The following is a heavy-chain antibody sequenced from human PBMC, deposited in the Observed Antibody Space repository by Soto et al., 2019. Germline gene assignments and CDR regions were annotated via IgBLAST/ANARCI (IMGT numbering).Heavy chain of an antibody. Sequence: QLQLQESGPGLVKASETLSLTCTVSGGSITRNNHFWGWIRQSPGKGLEWIGSIQYGGTTNYNPSLKIRDLMSAETSKNQFSLMMNSVTAADTAVYYCARLGSSGWYQGSYFDYWGQGTLVTVSS. V-gene: IGHV4-39*01. CDR1: GGSITRNNHF. CDR2: IQYGGTT. J-gene: IGHJ4*02. CDR3: ARLGSSGWYQGSYFDY. D-gene: IGHD6-19*01.